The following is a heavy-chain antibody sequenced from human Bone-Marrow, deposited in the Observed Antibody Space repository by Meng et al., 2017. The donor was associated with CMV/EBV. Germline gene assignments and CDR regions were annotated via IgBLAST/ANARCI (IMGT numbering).Heavy chain of an antibody. D-gene: IGHD3-9*01. V-gene: IGHV1-2*02. CDR2: NKHNRGGK. Sequence: YSFTGYYMNGGRKEQGQGIERMGGNKHNRGGKKYEKKYKGRVTRTRDTYISTAYMEVSRLRSDETAVYYCARTYFDWLFEFWFDPWGQGTLVTVSS. J-gene: IGHJ5*02. CDR3: ARTYFDWLFEFWFDP. CDR1: YSFTGYY.